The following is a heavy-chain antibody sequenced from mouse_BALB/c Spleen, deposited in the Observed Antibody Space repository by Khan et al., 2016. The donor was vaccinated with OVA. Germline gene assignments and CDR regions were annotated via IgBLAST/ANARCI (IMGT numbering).Heavy chain of an antibody. D-gene: IGHD2-10*01. J-gene: IGHJ4*01. CDR2: INTYTGEP. Sequence: QIQLVQSGPELKKPGETVKISCKASGYTFTNYGMNWVKRSPGKALKWMGWINTYTGEPTYADDFKGRFAFSLETSATTAYLQINNLKNEDTATYFCARPPYFSYTLDYWGQGTSVTVSS. CDR1: GYTFTNYG. V-gene: IGHV9-3-1*01. CDR3: ARPPYFSYTLDY.